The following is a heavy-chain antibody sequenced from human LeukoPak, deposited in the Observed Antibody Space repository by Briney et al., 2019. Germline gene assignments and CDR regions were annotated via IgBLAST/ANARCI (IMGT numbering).Heavy chain of an antibody. J-gene: IGHJ4*02. CDR2: ISSSSSYI. D-gene: IGHD3-22*01. CDR3: ASDGGQYYDSSRYLDY. CDR1: GFTFSSYS. V-gene: IGHV3-21*01. Sequence: PGGSLRLSCAASGFTFSSYSMNWVRQAPGKGLEWVSSISSSSSYIYYADSVKGRFTISRDNAKNSLYLQMNSLRAEDTAVYYCASDGGQYYDSSRYLDYWGQGTLVTVSS.